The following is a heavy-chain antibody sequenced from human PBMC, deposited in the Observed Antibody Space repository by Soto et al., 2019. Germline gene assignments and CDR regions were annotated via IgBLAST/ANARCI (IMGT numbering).Heavy chain of an antibody. CDR2: IDPKNGAT. V-gene: IGHV1-2*02. J-gene: IGHJ6*02. CDR3: ARLPPPGRYYYGMDV. CDR1: GYSFTAYY. Sequence: ASVKVSCKASGYSFTAYYIHWVRQAPGQGLEWVGWIDPKNGATDYAQKFQGRVAMTRDTSISTTYMELSRLRSDDTAVYYCARLPPPGRYYYGMDVWGQGTTVTVSS. D-gene: IGHD3-16*01.